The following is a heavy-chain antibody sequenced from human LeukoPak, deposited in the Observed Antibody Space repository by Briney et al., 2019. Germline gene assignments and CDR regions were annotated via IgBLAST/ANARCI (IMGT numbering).Heavy chain of an antibody. J-gene: IGHJ5*02. CDR1: GVTFSSDS. V-gene: IGHV3-53*01. D-gene: IGHD4-17*01. CDR2: MLSTCTT. Sequence: GGSLRLSCAASGVTFSSDSMNWVRQAPGKGLELVSHMLSTCTTYYADSVRGRFTISRDNSKNTLYLLMTSLRADDTAVYYCATVKYDYGDPVGWFDPWGQGTLVTVSS. CDR3: ATVKYDYGDPVGWFDP.